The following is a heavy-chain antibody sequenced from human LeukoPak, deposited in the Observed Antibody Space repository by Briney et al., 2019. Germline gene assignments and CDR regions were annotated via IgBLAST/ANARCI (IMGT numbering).Heavy chain of an antibody. Sequence: GESLKISCKGSAYSFTSYWIAWVRQMPGKGLEWMGIIYPGDSDTRYSPSFQGQVTISADKSISTAYLQWSSLKASDTAMYYCARQSLTMVRGVMTAYYGMDVWGQGTTVTVSS. CDR2: IYPGDSDT. CDR1: AYSFTSYW. CDR3: ARQSLTMVRGVMTAYYGMDV. J-gene: IGHJ6*02. D-gene: IGHD3-10*01. V-gene: IGHV5-51*01.